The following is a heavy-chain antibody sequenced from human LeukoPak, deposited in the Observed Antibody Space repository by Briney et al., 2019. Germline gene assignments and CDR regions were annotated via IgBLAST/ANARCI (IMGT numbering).Heavy chain of an antibody. V-gene: IGHV1-18*01. J-gene: IGHJ4*02. CDR2: ISAYNGNT. Sequence: GASVKDSCKASGYTFTRYGMSGVRQAPGQGLEWMGWISAYNGNTNYAQKLQGRVTMTTDTSTSTAYMELRSLRSDDTAVYYCARDSEGDYWGQGTLVTVSS. CDR1: GYTFTRYG. CDR3: ARDSEGDY.